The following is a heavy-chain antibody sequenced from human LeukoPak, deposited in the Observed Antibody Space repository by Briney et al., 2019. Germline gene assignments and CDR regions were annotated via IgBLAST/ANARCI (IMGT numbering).Heavy chain of an antibody. CDR2: IYHSGST. J-gene: IGHJ4*02. CDR3: ARATYGDYYFDY. D-gene: IGHD4-17*01. Sequence: SETLSLTCAVSGGSISSGGYSWSWTRQPPGKGLEWIGYIYHSGSTYYNPSLKSRVTISVDRSKNQFSLKLSSVTAADTAVYYCARATYGDYYFDYWGQGTLVTVSS. V-gene: IGHV4-30-2*01. CDR1: GGSISSGGYS.